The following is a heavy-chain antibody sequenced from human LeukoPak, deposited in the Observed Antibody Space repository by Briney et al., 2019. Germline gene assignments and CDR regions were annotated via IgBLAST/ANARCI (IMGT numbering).Heavy chain of an antibody. Sequence: ASVKVSCKASGYTFTSYYMHWVRQAPGQGLEWMGIINPSGGSTSYAQKFQGRVTMTRDTSTSTVYMELRSLRSDDTAVYYCARDEQWLVRGRYYYGMDVWGQGTTVTVSS. D-gene: IGHD6-19*01. CDR1: GYTFTSYY. CDR3: ARDEQWLVRGRYYYGMDV. J-gene: IGHJ6*02. V-gene: IGHV1-46*01. CDR2: INPSGGST.